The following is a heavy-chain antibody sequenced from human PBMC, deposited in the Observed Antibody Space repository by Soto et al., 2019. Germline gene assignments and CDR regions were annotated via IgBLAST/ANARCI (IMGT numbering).Heavy chain of an antibody. V-gene: IGHV4-34*01. Sequence: SETLSLTCAVYGGSFSGYYWSWIRQPTGKGLEWIGEINHSGSTNYNPSLKSRVTISVDTSKNQFSPKLSSVTAADTAVYYCARGRSTMVRGVIFDYWGQGTLVTVSS. J-gene: IGHJ4*02. CDR2: INHSGST. CDR3: ARGRSTMVRGVIFDY. CDR1: GGSFSGYY. D-gene: IGHD3-10*01.